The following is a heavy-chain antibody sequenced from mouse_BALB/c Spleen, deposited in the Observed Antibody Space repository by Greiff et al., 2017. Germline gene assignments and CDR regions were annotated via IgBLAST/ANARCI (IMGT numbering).Heavy chain of an antibody. Sequence: VQLQQSGAELVKPGASVKLSCTASGFNIKDSYMHWVKQRPEQGLEWIGRIDPANGNTKYDPKFQGKATITADTSSNTAYLQLSSLTSEDTAVYYCARSGPTVVATKDFDVWGAGTTVTVSS. J-gene: IGHJ1*01. V-gene: IGHV14-3*02. CDR2: IDPANGNT. D-gene: IGHD1-1*01. CDR3: ARSGPTVVATKDFDV. CDR1: GFNIKDSY.